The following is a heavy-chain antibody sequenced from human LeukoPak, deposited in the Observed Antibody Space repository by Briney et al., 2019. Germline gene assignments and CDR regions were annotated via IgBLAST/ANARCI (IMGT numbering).Heavy chain of an antibody. J-gene: IGHJ4*02. CDR1: GFTFSNYG. CDR3: AKGAEWYCSVDCYEYCFDY. Sequence: GGSLRLSCAASGFTFSNYGMHWVRQAPGKGLEWVALISYHGSNKYYADSVKGRFTISRDNSKNTLYLQMNSLGAEDTAVYYCAKGAEWYCSVDCYEYCFDYWGQGTLVTVSS. V-gene: IGHV3-30*18. CDR2: ISYHGSNK. D-gene: IGHD2-21*02.